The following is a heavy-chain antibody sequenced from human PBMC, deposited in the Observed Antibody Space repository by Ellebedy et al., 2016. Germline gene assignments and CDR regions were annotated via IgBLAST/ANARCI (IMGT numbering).Heavy chain of an antibody. CDR2: IYYSGST. Sequence: SETLSLTXTVSGGSISSYYWSWIRQPPGKGLEWIGYIYYSGSTNYNPSLKSRVTISVDTSKNQFSLKLSSVTAADTAVYYCARVNYDFWSGYSTGWFDPWGQGTLVTVSS. J-gene: IGHJ5*02. V-gene: IGHV4-59*01. CDR3: ARVNYDFWSGYSTGWFDP. D-gene: IGHD3-3*01. CDR1: GGSISSYY.